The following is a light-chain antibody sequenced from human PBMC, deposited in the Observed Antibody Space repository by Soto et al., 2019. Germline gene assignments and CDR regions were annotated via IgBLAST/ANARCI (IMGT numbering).Light chain of an antibody. J-gene: IGKJ1*01. CDR1: QGISSY. CDR3: QQYYSYPPT. V-gene: IGKV1-8*01. Sequence: AIRMTPSPSSLPAFPGGRVPIPCRASQGISSYLAWYQQKPGKAPKLLIYAASTLQSEVPSRFSGSGSGTDFTLTISCLQSEDFATYYCQQYYSYPPTFGQGTKVDIK. CDR2: AAS.